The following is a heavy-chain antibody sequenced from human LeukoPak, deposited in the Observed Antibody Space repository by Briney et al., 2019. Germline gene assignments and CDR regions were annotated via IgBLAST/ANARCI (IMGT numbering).Heavy chain of an antibody. CDR2: ISGSGAST. D-gene: IGHD5-12*01. CDR1: GFTFSSYA. J-gene: IGHJ4*02. Sequence: PGGSLRLSCAASGFTFSSYAMSWVRQAPGKGLEWVSAISGSGASTYYADSVKGRFTISRDNSKNTLYLQMNSLRAEDTAVYYCAKDRGYSGYDYPFDYWGQGTLVTVSS. V-gene: IGHV3-23*01. CDR3: AKDRGYSGYDYPFDY.